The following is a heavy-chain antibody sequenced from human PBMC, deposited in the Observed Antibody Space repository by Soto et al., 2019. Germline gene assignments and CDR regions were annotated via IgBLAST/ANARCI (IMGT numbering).Heavy chain of an antibody. V-gene: IGHV1-69*13. J-gene: IGHJ5*02. CDR3: ARIQEGQYQLPYPYNWFDP. Sequence: GASVKVSCKASGGTFSSYAISWVRQAPGQGLEWMGGIIPIFGTANYAQKFQGRVTITADESTSTAYMELSSLRSEDTAVYYCARIQEGQYQLPYPYNWFDPWGQGTLVTVSS. CDR1: GGTFSSYA. D-gene: IGHD2-2*01. CDR2: IIPIFGTA.